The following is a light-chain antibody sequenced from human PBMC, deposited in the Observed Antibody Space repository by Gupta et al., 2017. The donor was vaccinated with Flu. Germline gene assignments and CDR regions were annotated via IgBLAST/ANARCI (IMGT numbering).Light chain of an antibody. CDR3: QTWGTGFWV. J-gene: IGLJ3*02. CDR2: VNSDGSH. CDR1: SGHSNYA. Sequence: QLVLTQSASASASLGASVRLTCTLSSGHSNYAIAWHQQQPEKGPRYLMNVNSDGSHTKGDGIPDRFSGSSSGAERYLTISSLHSEDEADYYCQTWGTGFWVFGGGTKLTVL. V-gene: IGLV4-69*01.